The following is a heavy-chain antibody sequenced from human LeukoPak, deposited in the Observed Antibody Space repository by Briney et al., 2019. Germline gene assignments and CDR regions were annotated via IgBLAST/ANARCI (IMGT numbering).Heavy chain of an antibody. CDR2: IRRKTDGETT. J-gene: IGHJ4*02. CDR1: GFTFSNVW. CDR3: VTDLVIKGYFDY. D-gene: IGHD2-21*01. Sequence: GGSLRLSCAASGFTFSNVWMSWVRQVPGKGLGWVGRIRRKTDGETTDHAAPVKGRFTISRDDSKNTLYLQMNSPKTEDTAVYYCVTDLVIKGYFDYWGQGALVTVSS. V-gene: IGHV3-15*01.